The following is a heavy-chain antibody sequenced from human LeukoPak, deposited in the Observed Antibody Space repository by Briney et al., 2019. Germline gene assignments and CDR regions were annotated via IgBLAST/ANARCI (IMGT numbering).Heavy chain of an antibody. CDR1: GYTLTELS. Sequence: ASVKVSCKVSGYTLTELSMHCVRQAPGKGVEWMGGFDPEDGETIYAPKSQGRVTMTEDTSTDKDYIELSNLRSEDTAVYYCATDPPYYDYVCWGQGTLVTVSS. J-gene: IGHJ4*02. CDR3: ATDPPYYDYVC. D-gene: IGHD3-16*01. V-gene: IGHV1-24*01. CDR2: FDPEDGET.